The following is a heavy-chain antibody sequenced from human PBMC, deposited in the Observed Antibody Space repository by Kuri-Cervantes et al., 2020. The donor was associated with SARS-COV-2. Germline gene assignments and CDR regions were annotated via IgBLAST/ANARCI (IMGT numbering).Heavy chain of an antibody. CDR3: AKPVGGGNSGRGRGHYFDY. V-gene: IGHV3-23*01. CDR2: LSGSGGTS. D-gene: IGHD2-15*01. J-gene: IGHJ4*02. Sequence: GGSLRLSCAASGFIFSNYAMYWVRQAPGKGLEWVSVLSGSGGTSYYADSVRGRFTISRDNFGSTLYLQMSRLRVEDTAVYYCAKPVGGGNSGRGRGHYFDYWGQGTLVTVSS. CDR1: GFIFSNYA.